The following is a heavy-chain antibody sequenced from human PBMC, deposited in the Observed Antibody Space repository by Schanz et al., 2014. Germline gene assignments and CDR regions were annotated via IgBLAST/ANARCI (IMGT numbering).Heavy chain of an antibody. D-gene: IGHD1-20*01. CDR2: ISGRDGST. Sequence: EVQLLESGGGLVQPGGSLRLSCAASGFTFSSYARTWVRQTPGMGLEWVSTISGRDGSTYYADSVRGRFTISRDNSKNTLYRQMNSLRAEDKDVYNYANNLNLDYWGQGTLVTVSS. CDR3: ANNLNLDY. J-gene: IGHJ4*02. V-gene: IGHV3-23*01. CDR1: GFTFSSYA.